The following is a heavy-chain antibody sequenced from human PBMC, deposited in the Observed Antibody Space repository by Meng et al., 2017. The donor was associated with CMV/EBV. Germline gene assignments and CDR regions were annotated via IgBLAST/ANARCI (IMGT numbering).Heavy chain of an antibody. D-gene: IGHD3-3*01. V-gene: IGHV3-30-3*01. CDR3: ARDWFFGGSGWFDP. CDR2: ISYDGSNK. CDR1: GFTFSSYA. Sequence: ACGFTFSSYAMHWVRQAPGKGLEWVAVISYDGSNKYYADSVKGRFTISRDNSKNTLYLQMNSLRAEDTAVYYCARDWFFGGSGWFDPWGQGTLVTVSS. J-gene: IGHJ5*02.